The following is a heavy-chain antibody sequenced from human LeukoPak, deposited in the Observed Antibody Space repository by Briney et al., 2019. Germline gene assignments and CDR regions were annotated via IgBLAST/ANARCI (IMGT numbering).Heavy chain of an antibody. CDR3: ARDTSLRYSSSWGAFDI. V-gene: IGHV3-21*01. Sequence: GGSLRLSCAASGFTFSSYSMNWVRQAPGKGLEWVSSISSSSSYIYYADSVKGRFTIPRDNSKNTLYLQMNSLRAEDTAVYYCARDTSLRYSSSWGAFDIWGQGTMVTVSS. CDR2: ISSSSSYI. D-gene: IGHD6-13*01. CDR1: GFTFSSYS. J-gene: IGHJ3*02.